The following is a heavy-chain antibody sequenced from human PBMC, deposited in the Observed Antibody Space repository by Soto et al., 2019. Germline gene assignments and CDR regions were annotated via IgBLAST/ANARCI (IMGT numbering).Heavy chain of an antibody. D-gene: IGHD1-1*01. Sequence: QVHLVQSGAEVKKPGASVKVSCKASGYTFTSYGITSVRQAPGQGLEWMGWISAHNGNTDYAQKLQGRVIVTRDTSTSTAYMELRSLRSDDTAVYYCARGRYGDYWGQGALVTVSS. J-gene: IGHJ4*02. CDR3: ARGRYGDY. CDR2: ISAHNGNT. V-gene: IGHV1-18*01. CDR1: GYTFTSYG.